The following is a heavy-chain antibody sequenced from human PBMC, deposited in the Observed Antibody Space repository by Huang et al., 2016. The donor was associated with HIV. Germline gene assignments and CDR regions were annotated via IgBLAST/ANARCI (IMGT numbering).Heavy chain of an antibody. Sequence: QVNLVQSGAEVRKPGSSVKVSCKASGGTFKKYAISWVRQAPGQGLEVMGASSPLYGSAEYAEKFQDRVTLTADGSTNTAYLELDRLTSEDTAVYYCAKVAAGQPFHFYYYMDAWGDGTTVIVSS. J-gene: IGHJ6*03. D-gene: IGHD3-3*02. CDR3: AKVAAGQPFHFYYYMDA. CDR2: SSPLYGSA. CDR1: GGTFKKYA. V-gene: IGHV1-69*13.